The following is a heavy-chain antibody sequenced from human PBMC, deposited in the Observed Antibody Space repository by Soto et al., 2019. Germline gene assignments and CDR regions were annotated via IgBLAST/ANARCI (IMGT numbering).Heavy chain of an antibody. CDR2: IHHGGST. Sequence: SETLSLTCAVYGGSFSGYYWSWIRQPPGKGLEWIGEIHHGGSTNYNPSLKSRVTLSINTSKNQFSLKLSSVTAADTAVYYCARGSGYFDYWAQGTLVTVSS. CDR3: ARGSGYFDY. V-gene: IGHV4-34*01. J-gene: IGHJ4*02. CDR1: GGSFSGYY.